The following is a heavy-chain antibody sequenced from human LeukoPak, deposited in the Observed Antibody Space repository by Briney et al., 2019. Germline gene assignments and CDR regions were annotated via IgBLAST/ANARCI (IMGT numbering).Heavy chain of an antibody. CDR3: ARSSGSGTYVRIQSIGAMDV. CDR1: GASISSTNW. V-gene: IGHV4-4*02. CDR2: IYHNGNT. J-gene: IGHJ6*02. D-gene: IGHD3-10*01. Sequence: SETLSLTCAVSGASISSTNWWSWVRQPPGKGLEWIGEIYHNGNTNFNPSLKSRVTISLDISYYQFSLKLTTATAADTAVYYCARSSGSGTYVRIQSIGAMDVWGQGTTVTVSS.